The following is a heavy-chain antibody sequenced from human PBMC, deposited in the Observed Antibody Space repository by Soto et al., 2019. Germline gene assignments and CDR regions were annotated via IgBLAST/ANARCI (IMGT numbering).Heavy chain of an antibody. V-gene: IGHV3-23*01. CDR1: GFTFSSYA. CDR3: AKDKGLTLPVDY. J-gene: IGHJ4*02. Sequence: GGSLRLSCAASGFTFSSYAMSWVRQAPGKGLEWVSAISGSGGSTYYADSVKGRFTISRDNSKNTLYLEMNSLRAEETAVYYCAKDKGLTLPVDYWGQGTLVTVSS. CDR2: ISGSGGST. D-gene: IGHD2-15*01.